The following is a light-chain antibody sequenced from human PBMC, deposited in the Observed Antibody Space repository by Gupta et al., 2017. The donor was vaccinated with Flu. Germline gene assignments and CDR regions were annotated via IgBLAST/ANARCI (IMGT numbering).Light chain of an antibody. Sequence: SVTISCTGTSSDIGSYNRVSWYQQPPGTAPNLMIYEVSNRPAGVPDRFSGSKSGNTASLTISGLQAEDEADYYCSSYTNSSTYVFGTGTKVTVL. CDR2: EVS. J-gene: IGLJ1*01. V-gene: IGLV2-18*02. CDR3: SSYTNSSTYV. CDR1: SSDIGSYNR.